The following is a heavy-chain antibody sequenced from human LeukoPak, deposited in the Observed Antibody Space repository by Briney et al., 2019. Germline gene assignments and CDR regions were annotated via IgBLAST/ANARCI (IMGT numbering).Heavy chain of an antibody. CDR1: GYTFTTCA. V-gene: IGHV1-3*01. CDR2: IHADSGNT. D-gene: IGHD6-19*01. CDR3: TIGLAGDWDAFDI. Sequence: ASVKVSCKTSGYTFTTCAVHWVRQAPGQRLEWMGWIHADSGNTKYSQKLQGRVAIARDTSASTIYMELTSLRIEDTAVYFCTIGLAGDWDAFDIWGLGTMVAVSS. J-gene: IGHJ3*02.